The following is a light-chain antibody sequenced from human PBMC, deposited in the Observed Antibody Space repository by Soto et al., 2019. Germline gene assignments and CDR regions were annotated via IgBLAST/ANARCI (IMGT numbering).Light chain of an antibody. CDR2: STN. J-gene: IGLJ3*02. CDR1: SGSVSTNYY. CDR3: VLYMGSGIWV. Sequence: QTVVTQEPSFSVSPGGTVTLTCGLSSGSVSTNYYPSWYQQTPGQAPRTLIYSTNTRSSGVPDRFSGSILGNKAALTITGAQADDESDYSCVLYMGSGIWVFGGGTKLTVL. V-gene: IGLV8-61*01.